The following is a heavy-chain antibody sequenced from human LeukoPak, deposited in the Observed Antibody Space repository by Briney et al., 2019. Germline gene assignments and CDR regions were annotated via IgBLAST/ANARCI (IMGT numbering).Heavy chain of an antibody. CDR1: GHTLTEVS. J-gene: IGHJ4*02. V-gene: IGHV1-24*01. Sequence: ASVKVSCKVSGHTLTEVSMHWVRQAPGKGLEWMGGFEPEDGETIYAQKFQGRVTMTEDTSTDTAYMELSSLISDDTAVYYCATNKDYNFYYSWGLGTLVTVSS. D-gene: IGHD1-1*01. CDR2: FEPEDGET. CDR3: ATNKDYNFYYS.